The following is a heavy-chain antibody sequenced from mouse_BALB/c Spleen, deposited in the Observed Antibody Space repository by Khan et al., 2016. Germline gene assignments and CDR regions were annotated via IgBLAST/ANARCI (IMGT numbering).Heavy chain of an antibody. J-gene: IGHJ1*01. V-gene: IGHV2-6-4*01. Sequence: QVQLKESGPGLVAPSQSLSITCTVSGFSLSRYSVHWVRQSPGKGLEWLGLIWGRGSTDYNSALRSRLSISQDNSKSQVFLKMNSLQTDDSAIYYGARRGYWYFDVWGAGTTVTVSS. CDR1: GFSLSRYS. CDR2: IWGRGST. CDR3: ARRGYWYFDV.